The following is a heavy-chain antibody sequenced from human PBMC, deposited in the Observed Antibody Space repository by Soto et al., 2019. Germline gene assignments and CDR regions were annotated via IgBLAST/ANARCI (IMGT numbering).Heavy chain of an antibody. J-gene: IGHJ4*02. Sequence: QVQLQESGPGLVKPSETLSLTCTVSGGSISSYYWSWIRQPPGKGLEWIGYIYYSGSTNYNPSLKSRVTISVDTSKNQFSLRLSSVTAADTAVYYCARGSKLRVDWGQGALVTVSS. D-gene: IGHD6-6*01. V-gene: IGHV4-59*01. CDR3: ARGSKLRVD. CDR1: GGSISSYY. CDR2: IYYSGST.